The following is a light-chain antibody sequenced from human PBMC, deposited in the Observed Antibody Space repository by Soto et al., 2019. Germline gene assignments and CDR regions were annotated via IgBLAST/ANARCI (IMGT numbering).Light chain of an antibody. J-gene: IGKJ1*01. CDR2: RTS. Sequence: EGVTTQSPATLSVSPGERATLSCRASQNVDGDLAWYQQKPGQAPRLLIYRTSTRANGTPVRFSGSGSGTEFTLTIRSLQSEDFAVYYCQEYNGRSSFGQGNKVEIK. CDR3: QEYNGRSS. CDR1: QNVDGD. V-gene: IGKV3-15*01.